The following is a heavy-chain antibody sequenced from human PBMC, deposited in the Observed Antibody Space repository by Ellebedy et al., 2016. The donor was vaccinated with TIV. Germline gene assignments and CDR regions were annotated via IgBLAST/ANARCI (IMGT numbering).Heavy chain of an antibody. V-gene: IGHV3-33*06. CDR1: GFNFNSYA. CDR3: VKDVSYGSASYPDY. J-gene: IGHJ4*02. D-gene: IGHD3-10*01. Sequence: GGSLRLXXATSGFNFNSYAMHWVRQAPGKGLEWVALVWSDGSNEYYASSVKGRFTTYRDNSKNTVFLQMNSLRAEDTAVYYCVKDVSYGSASYPDYWGQGTLVTVSS. CDR2: VWSDGSNE.